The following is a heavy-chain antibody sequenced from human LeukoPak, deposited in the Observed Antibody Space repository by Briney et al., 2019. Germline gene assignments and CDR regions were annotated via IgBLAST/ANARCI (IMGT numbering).Heavy chain of an antibody. J-gene: IGHJ5*02. V-gene: IGHV3-66*01. Sequence: GGSLRLSCAASGFTVSSNYMSWVRQAPGKGLEWVSLIYSGGSTFYADSVKGRFTISRDNSKNTLYLQMNSLRAEDTAVYYCAKDRAAMVTGWFDPWGQGTLVTVSS. D-gene: IGHD5-18*01. CDR1: GFTVSSNY. CDR2: IYSGGST. CDR3: AKDRAAMVTGWFDP.